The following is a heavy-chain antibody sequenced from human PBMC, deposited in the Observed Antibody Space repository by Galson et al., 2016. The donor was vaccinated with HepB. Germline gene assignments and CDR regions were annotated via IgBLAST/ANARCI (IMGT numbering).Heavy chain of an antibody. CDR2: IKSNIDGGTT. Sequence: SLRLSCAASGFSISRAWMSWVRQAPGKGLEWVGRIKSNIDGGTTVYAAPVKGRFTISRDDPTNTVYLEMNSLKIEDTGTYYCSTVPIDYDTRGVFDYWGQGTLVAVSS. J-gene: IGHJ4*02. CDR3: STVPIDYDTRGVFDY. V-gene: IGHV3-15*01. CDR1: GFSISRAW. D-gene: IGHD3-22*01.